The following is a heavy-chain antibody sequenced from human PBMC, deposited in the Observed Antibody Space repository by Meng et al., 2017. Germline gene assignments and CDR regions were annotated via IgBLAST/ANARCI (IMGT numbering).Heavy chain of an antibody. CDR2: IYWDDDK. CDR3: AHGFNDFWGGYYYYYYGMDV. J-gene: IGHJ6*02. Sequence: SGPTLVKPTQTLTLTCTFSGFSLSTSGVGVGWIRQPPGKALEWLALIYWDDDKRYSPSLKSRLTITKDTSKNRVVLTMTNMDPVDTATYYCAHGFNDFWGGYYYYYYGMDVWGQGTTVTVSS. CDR1: GFSLSTSGVG. D-gene: IGHD3-3*01. V-gene: IGHV2-5*02.